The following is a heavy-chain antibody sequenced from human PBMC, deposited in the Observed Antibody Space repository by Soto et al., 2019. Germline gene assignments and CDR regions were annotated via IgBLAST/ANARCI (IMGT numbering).Heavy chain of an antibody. D-gene: IGHD2-21*01. CDR2: IDPSDSYT. Sequence: GESLKISCKGSGYSFTSYWISWVRQMPGKGLEWMGRIDPSDSYTNYSPSFQGHVTISADKSISTAYLQWSSLKASDTAMYYCASPGEDYYYYGMDVWGQGTTVTVSS. V-gene: IGHV5-10-1*01. CDR3: ASPGEDYYYYGMDV. CDR1: GYSFTSYW. J-gene: IGHJ6*02.